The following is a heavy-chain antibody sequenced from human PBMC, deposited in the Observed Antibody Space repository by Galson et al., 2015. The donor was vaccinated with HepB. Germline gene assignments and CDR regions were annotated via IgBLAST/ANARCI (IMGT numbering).Heavy chain of an antibody. D-gene: IGHD5-12*01. V-gene: IGHV3-30-3*01. CDR1: GFTFSSYA. Sequence: SLRLSCAASGFTFSSYAMHWVRQAPGKGLEWVAVISYDGSNKYYADSVKGRFTISRDNSKNTLYLQMNSLRAEDTAVYYCARWGDIVATICYYYGMDVWGQGTTVTVSS. CDR3: ARWGDIVATICYYYGMDV. CDR2: ISYDGSNK. J-gene: IGHJ6*02.